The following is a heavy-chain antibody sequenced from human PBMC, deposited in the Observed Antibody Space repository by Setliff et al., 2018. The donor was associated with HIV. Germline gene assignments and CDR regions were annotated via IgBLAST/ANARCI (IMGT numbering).Heavy chain of an antibody. CDR3: ARDLAGARLTIDI. J-gene: IGHJ6*04. CDR2: MYSSGST. Sequence: PSETLSLTCTVSGDSISTYHWSWIRQPAGKGLEWIGRMYSSGSTNYNPSLKSRVSMSVDTSRNQFSLKVTSVTAADTAVYYCARDLAGARLTIDIWGKGTTVTVSS. V-gene: IGHV4-4*07. CDR1: GDSISTYH. D-gene: IGHD1-1*01.